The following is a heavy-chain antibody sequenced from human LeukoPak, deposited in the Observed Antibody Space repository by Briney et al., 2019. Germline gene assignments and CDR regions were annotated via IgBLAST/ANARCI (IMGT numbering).Heavy chain of an antibody. D-gene: IGHD5-24*01. CDR1: GFTFINYG. Sequence: PGGSLRLSCAAFGFTFINYGMSWVRQAPGKGLEWVSSISSSSSYIYYADSVKGRFTISRDNAKNSLYLQMNSLRAEDTAVYYCARDHKMATIRGLAFDIWGQGTMVTVSS. V-gene: IGHV3-21*01. CDR3: ARDHKMATIRGLAFDI. CDR2: ISSSSSYI. J-gene: IGHJ3*02.